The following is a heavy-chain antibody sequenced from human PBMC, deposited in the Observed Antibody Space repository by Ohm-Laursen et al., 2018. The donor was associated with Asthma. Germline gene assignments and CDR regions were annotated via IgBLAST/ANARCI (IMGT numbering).Heavy chain of an antibody. D-gene: IGHD3-22*01. CDR2: ISAYSGDT. CDR3: ARDQFSIGWHTLFDH. CDR1: GYIFANYG. Sequence: ASVKVSCKASGYIFANYGISWVRQAPGQGLEWMGWISAYSGDTKYVDKIQDRVTMTTDTSTSTAYMELRSLRSDDTAVYFCARDQFSIGWHTLFDHWSQGTLVTVSS. J-gene: IGHJ5*02. V-gene: IGHV1-18*01.